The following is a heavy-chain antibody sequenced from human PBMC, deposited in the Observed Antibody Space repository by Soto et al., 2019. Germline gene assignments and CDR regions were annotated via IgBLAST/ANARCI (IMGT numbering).Heavy chain of an antibody. Sequence: GGSLRLSCAASGFTFSSYWMSWVRQAPGKGLEWVANIKRDGSEEYYADSVKGRFTISRDNAKNSLYLQMNSLRAEDTAVYYCATDYSSSWYFHFDFWGQGTLVTVSS. CDR1: GFTFSSYW. D-gene: IGHD6-13*01. J-gene: IGHJ4*02. V-gene: IGHV3-7*04. CDR2: IKRDGSEE. CDR3: ATDYSSSWYFHFDF.